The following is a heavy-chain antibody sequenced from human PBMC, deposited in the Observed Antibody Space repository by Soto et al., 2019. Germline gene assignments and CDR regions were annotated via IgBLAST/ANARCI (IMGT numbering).Heavy chain of an antibody. J-gene: IGHJ4*02. Sequence: ASVKVSCXASGYTFTSYEINWVRQATGQGLEWMGWMNPNSGNTGYAQKFQGRVTMTRNTSISTAYMELSSLRSEDTAVYYCARVSLRRRFLLDYWGQGTLVTVSS. CDR1: GYTFTSYE. CDR3: ARVSLRRRFLLDY. CDR2: MNPNSGNT. D-gene: IGHD3-22*01. V-gene: IGHV1-8*01.